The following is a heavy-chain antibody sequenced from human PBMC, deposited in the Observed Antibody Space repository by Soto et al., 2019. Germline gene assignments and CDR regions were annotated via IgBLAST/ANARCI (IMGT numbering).Heavy chain of an antibody. Sequence: VGSLRLSCAASGFTFSSYGMHWVRQAPGKGLEWVAVISYDGSNKYYADSVKGRFTISRDNSKNTLYLQMNSLRAEDTAVYYCAKPRPSSGWYSFDYWGQGTLVTVSS. CDR1: GFTFSSYG. CDR2: ISYDGSNK. D-gene: IGHD6-19*01. J-gene: IGHJ4*02. V-gene: IGHV3-30*18. CDR3: AKPRPSSGWYSFDY.